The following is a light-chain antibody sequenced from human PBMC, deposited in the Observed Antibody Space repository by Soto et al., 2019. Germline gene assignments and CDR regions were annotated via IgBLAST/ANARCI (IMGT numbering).Light chain of an antibody. CDR3: QQYLTARPCT. V-gene: IGKV3-20*01. CDR2: GAS. J-gene: IGKJ1*01. CDR1: QSISSYY. Sequence: EIVLTQSPGTLSLSPGERATLSCRASQSISSYYLAWYQQKPGQAPRLLIQGASSRATGIPDRFSGSGSGTHFTLTISRLEPEDFAVYYCQQYLTARPCTFRQWPKVE.